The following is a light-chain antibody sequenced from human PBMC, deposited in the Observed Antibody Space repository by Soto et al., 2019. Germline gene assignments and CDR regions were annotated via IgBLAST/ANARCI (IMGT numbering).Light chain of an antibody. CDR3: QQYGSSGT. J-gene: IGKJ1*01. Sequence: IVLTQSPGPLSLSPGERATLSCRASQCVSNNYLAWYQQKPGQAPRLLIYGASNRATGIPDRFSGSGSGTDFTLTISRLEPEDCAVYYCQQYGSSGTFGQGTKVDIK. CDR1: QCVSNNY. V-gene: IGKV3-20*01. CDR2: GAS.